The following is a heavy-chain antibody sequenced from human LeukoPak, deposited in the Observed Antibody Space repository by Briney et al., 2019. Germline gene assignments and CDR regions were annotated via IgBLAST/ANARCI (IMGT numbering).Heavy chain of an antibody. CDR2: ISSSSSYI. Sequence: GGSLRLSCAASGFTFSSYSMNWVRQAPGKGLEWVSSISSSSSYIYYADSVKGRFTISRDNAKNSLYLQMNSLRAEDTAVYYCAGEKAARPPPDYWGQGTLVTVSS. V-gene: IGHV3-21*01. CDR1: GFTFSSYS. J-gene: IGHJ4*02. D-gene: IGHD6-6*01. CDR3: AGEKAARPPPDY.